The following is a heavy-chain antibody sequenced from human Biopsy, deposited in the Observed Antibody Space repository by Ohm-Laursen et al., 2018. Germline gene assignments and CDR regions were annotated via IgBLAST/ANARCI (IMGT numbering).Heavy chain of an antibody. D-gene: IGHD3-3*01. J-gene: IGHJ4*02. CDR1: GGSVYSSSFY. Sequence: GTLSLTCTVSGGSVYSSSFYWAWIRQPPGKGLDWIGSIYYNGDTYCNPSLKSRVTIAVDTSKNLFSLKLSSVTAADTAVYYCARLEWRDTFFDFWGQGRLVTVSS. V-gene: IGHV4-39*01. CDR3: ARLEWRDTFFDF. CDR2: IYYNGDT.